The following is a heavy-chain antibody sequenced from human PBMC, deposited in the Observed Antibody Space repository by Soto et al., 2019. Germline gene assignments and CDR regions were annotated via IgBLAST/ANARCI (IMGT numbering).Heavy chain of an antibody. CDR1: GFTFSSYT. CDR2: ISGTVRMT. CDR3: AKHRSYYYGSGSYYDALDI. D-gene: IGHD3-10*01. Sequence: EVQLLESGGGLVQPGGSLRLSCAASGFTFSSYTMSWVRQAPGKGLEWVSGISGTVRMTDHADSVKGRFTISRDNSKNTLYLQMNSLRADDTAVYYCAKHRSYYYGSGSYYDALDIWGQGTMVAVSS. J-gene: IGHJ3*02. V-gene: IGHV3-23*01.